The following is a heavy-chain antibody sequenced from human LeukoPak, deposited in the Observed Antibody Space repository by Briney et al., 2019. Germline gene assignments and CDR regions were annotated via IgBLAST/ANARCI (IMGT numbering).Heavy chain of an antibody. D-gene: IGHD3-10*01. V-gene: IGHV3-23*01. CDR3: ASGSPHYGSGRAGDV. CDR2: ISGSGDTT. J-gene: IGHJ6*04. Sequence: GGSLRLSCATSGFIFSNYAVNWVRQAPGKGLEWVSIISGSGDTTYYADSVKGRFTISRDNSKNTLYLQMNSLRAEDTAVYYCASGSPHYGSGRAGDVWGKGTTVTISS. CDR1: GFIFSNYA.